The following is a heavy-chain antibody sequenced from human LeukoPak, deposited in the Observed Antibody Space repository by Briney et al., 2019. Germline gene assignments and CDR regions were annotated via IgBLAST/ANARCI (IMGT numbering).Heavy chain of an antibody. CDR2: ISYDGGNK. V-gene: IGHV3-30-3*01. CDR3: ARDPKMYSSEFYFDY. D-gene: IGHD6-19*01. Sequence: TLSLTCAVSGGSISSSNWWSWVRQPPGKGLEWVAVISYDGGNKYYADSVKGRFTISRDNSKNTLYLQMNSLRAEDTAVYYCARDPKMYSSEFYFDYWGQGTLVTVSS. CDR1: GGSISSSN. J-gene: IGHJ4*02.